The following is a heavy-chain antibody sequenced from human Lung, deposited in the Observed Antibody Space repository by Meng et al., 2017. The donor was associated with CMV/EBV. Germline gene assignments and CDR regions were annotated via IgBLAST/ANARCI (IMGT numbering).Heavy chain of an antibody. D-gene: IGHD1-14*01. Sequence: SVXVSCKASGGTFSSYTISWVRQAPGQGLEWMGRIIPILGIANYAQKFQGRVTITADKSTSTAYMELSSLRSEDMAVYYCARVGRNFYGMDVWGQGPMVTVSS. CDR2: IIPILGIA. J-gene: IGHJ6*02. CDR1: GGTFSSYT. V-gene: IGHV1-69*02. CDR3: ARVGRNFYGMDV.